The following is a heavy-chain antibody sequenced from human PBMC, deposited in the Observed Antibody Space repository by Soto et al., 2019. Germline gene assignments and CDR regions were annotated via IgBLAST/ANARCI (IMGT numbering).Heavy chain of an antibody. CDR3: ARLPPLFYYYGMDV. CDR2: ISSSSSYI. J-gene: IGHJ6*02. Sequence: GGSLRLSCAASGFTFSSYSMNWVRQAPGKGLEWVSSISSSSSYIYYADSVKGRFTISRDNAKNSLYLQMNSLRAEDTAVYYCARLPPLFYYYGMDVWGQGTTVTVSS. V-gene: IGHV3-21*01. CDR1: GFTFSSYS. D-gene: IGHD3-10*01.